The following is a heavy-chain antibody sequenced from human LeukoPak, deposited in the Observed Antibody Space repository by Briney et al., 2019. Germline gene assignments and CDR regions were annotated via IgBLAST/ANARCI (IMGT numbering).Heavy chain of an antibody. CDR2: ISYDGSNK. CDR3: AKDHPLWVDSSGYYDY. Sequence: PGRSLRLSCAASGFTFSSYGMHWVRHAPGKGLEWVAVISYDGSNKYYADSVKGRFTISRDNSKNTLYLQMNSLRAEDTAVYYCAKDHPLWVDSSGYYDYWGQGTLVTVSS. D-gene: IGHD3-22*01. V-gene: IGHV3-30*18. J-gene: IGHJ4*02. CDR1: GFTFSSYG.